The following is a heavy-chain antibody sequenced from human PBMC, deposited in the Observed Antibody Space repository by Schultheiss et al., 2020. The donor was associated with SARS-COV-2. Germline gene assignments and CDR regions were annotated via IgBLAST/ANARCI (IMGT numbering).Heavy chain of an antibody. D-gene: IGHD2-2*01. CDR1: GFSFLSYA. V-gene: IGHV3-30*04. CDR2: LSYDGSNK. CDR3: ARGMVVPAAQIDY. Sequence: GGSLRLSCAASGFSFLSYAMHWVRQAPGKGLEWVAVLSYDGSNKYYADSVKGRFTISRDNSKNTLYLQMSSLRAEDTAVYYCARGMVVPAAQIDYWGQGTLVTVSS. J-gene: IGHJ4*02.